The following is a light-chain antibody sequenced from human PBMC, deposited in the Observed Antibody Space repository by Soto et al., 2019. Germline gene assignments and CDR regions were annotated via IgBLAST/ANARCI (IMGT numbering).Light chain of an antibody. CDR2: DAS. J-gene: IGKJ1*01. V-gene: IGKV3-20*01. CDR3: QQYRGSPT. CDR1: QSVSSGY. Sequence: EIVLTQSPGTLSLSPGERATLSCRASQSVSSGYLAWYQQKPGQAPGLLIYDASSRATGIPDRFSGSGSGTDFTLTISRLEPEDFAVYYCQQYRGSPTFGQGTKVDIK.